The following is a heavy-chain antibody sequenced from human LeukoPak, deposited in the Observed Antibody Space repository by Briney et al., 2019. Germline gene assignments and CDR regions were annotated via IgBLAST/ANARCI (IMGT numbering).Heavy chain of an antibody. CDR1: GYTFTGYY. Sequence: GASVKVSCKTSGYTFTGYYVHWVRQAPGQGLEWMGWIHLNSGDTSYEQNLQGRVTMTRDTSISTAYMELSRLRSDDTAVFYCAILYSKSNSVFDIWGQGTMVTVSS. D-gene: IGHD4-11*01. V-gene: IGHV1-2*02. CDR2: IHLNSGDT. J-gene: IGHJ3*02. CDR3: AILYSKSNSVFDI.